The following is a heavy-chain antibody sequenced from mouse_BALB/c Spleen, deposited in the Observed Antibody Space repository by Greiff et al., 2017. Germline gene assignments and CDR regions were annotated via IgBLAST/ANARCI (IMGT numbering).Heavy chain of an antibody. J-gene: IGHJ3*01. CDR1: GFNIKDTY. D-gene: IGHD2-4*01. Sequence: VQLKESGAELVKPGASVKLSCTASGFNIKDTYMHWVKQRPEQGLEWIGRIDPANGNTKYDPKFQGKATITADTSSNTAYLQLSSLTSEDTAVYYCASLSTMITDWFAYWGQGTLVTVSA. CDR2: IDPANGNT. V-gene: IGHV14-3*02. CDR3: ASLSTMITDWFAY.